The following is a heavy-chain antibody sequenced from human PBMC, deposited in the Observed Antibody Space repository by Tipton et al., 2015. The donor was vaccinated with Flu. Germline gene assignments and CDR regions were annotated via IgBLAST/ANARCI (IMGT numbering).Heavy chain of an antibody. Sequence: SLRLSCAASGFTVSSNYMSWVRQAPGKGLEWVSVIYSGGSTYYADSVKGRFTISRDNSKNTLYLQMNSLRAEDTAVYYCARARAPYYYYAMDLWGQGTAVTVSS. J-gene: IGHJ6*02. CDR3: ARARAPYYYYAMDL. V-gene: IGHV3-53*01. CDR2: IYSGGST. CDR1: GFTVSSNY. D-gene: IGHD3-16*01.